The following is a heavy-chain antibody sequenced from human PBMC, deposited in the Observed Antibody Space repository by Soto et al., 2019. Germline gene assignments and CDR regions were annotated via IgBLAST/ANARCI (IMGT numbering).Heavy chain of an antibody. D-gene: IGHD3-22*01. CDR1: GNSFTTYY. Sequence: DSGKVGCKASGNSFTTYYIHWVRQAPGQGLEWMGIINPSGGRTTYAQKFQGRVTMTRDTSTSTFHMELSSLTSEDTAVYYCAGLYYYDSSGYYGDWGQGTLVTVSS. CDR2: INPSGGRT. CDR3: AGLYYYDSSGYYGD. J-gene: IGHJ4*02. V-gene: IGHV1-46*01.